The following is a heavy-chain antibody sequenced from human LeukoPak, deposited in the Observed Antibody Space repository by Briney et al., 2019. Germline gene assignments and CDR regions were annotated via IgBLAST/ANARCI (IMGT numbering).Heavy chain of an antibody. J-gene: IGHJ6*02. D-gene: IGHD5-18*01. CDR1: GYTFTSYA. V-gene: IGHV1-18*01. CDR3: AREGAAMAPTEPMDV. Sequence: ASVKVSCKASGYTFTSYAMNWVRQAPGQGLEWMGWISAYNGNTNYAQKLQGRVTMTTDTSTSTAYMELRSLRSDDTAVYYCAREGAAMAPTEPMDVWGQGTTVTVSS. CDR2: ISAYNGNT.